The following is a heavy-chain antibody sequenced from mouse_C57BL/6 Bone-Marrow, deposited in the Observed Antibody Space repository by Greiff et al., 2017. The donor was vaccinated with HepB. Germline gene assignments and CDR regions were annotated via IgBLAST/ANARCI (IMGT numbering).Heavy chain of an antibody. CDR1: GFTFSSYA. V-gene: IGHV5-4*01. Sequence: EVQVVESGGGLVKPGGSLKLSCAASGFTFSSYAMSWVRQTPEKRLEWVATISDGGSYTYYPDNVKGRFTISRDNAKNNLYLQMSHLKSEDTAMYYCARDRYDGYYWFAYWGQGTLVTVSA. D-gene: IGHD2-3*01. CDR3: ARDRYDGYYWFAY. CDR2: ISDGGSYT. J-gene: IGHJ3*01.